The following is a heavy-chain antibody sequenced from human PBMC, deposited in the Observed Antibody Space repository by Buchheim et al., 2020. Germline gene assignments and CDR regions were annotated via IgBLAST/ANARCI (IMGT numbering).Heavy chain of an antibody. D-gene: IGHD6-13*01. CDR3: ARDRAGTILLRAFDI. CDR1: GGSISSSNW. J-gene: IGHJ3*02. V-gene: IGHV4-4*02. Sequence: QVQLQESGPGLVKPSGTLSLTCAVSGGSISSSNWWSWVRQPPGKGLEWIGEIYHSGSTNYNPTVKSRGTITVDKSKNQFSLKLSSVTAADTAMYYCARDRAGTILLRAFDIWGQGT. CDR2: IYHSGST.